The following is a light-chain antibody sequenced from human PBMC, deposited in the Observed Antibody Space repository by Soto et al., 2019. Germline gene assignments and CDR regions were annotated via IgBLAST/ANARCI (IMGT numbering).Light chain of an antibody. V-gene: IGKV4-1*01. CDR3: QQYNNWPPWT. CDR2: GAS. CDR1: QSVLYNYDNKNY. J-gene: IGKJ1*01. Sequence: DIVMTQSPESLAVSLGERATINCKSSQSVLYNYDNKNYLAWYQQKPGQAPRLLIYGASTRATGIPARFSGSGSGTEFTLTISSLQSEDFAVYYCQQYNNWPPWTFGQGTKVDIK.